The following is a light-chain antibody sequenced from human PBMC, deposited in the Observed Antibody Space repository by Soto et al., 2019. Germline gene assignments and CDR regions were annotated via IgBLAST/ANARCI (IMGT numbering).Light chain of an antibody. CDR2: DAS. J-gene: IGKJ2*01. CDR1: QSVSNF. CDR3: QQYNSWPPGT. V-gene: IGKV3-11*01. Sequence: EIVLRQSPGTLSLSPGKRATLSCRASQSVSNFLAWYQQKPGQAPRLLIYDASNRATGIPVRFSGSGSGTDFTLTISSLEPEDFAVYYCQQYNSWPPGTFGQGTKVDIK.